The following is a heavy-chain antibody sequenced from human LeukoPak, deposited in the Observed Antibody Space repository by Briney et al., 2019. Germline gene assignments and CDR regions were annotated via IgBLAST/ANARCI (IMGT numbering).Heavy chain of an antibody. CDR1: GYSISSGYY. D-gene: IGHD2-2*01. CDR3: ARIVVRYYMDV. J-gene: IGHJ6*03. Sequence: PSETLSLTCTVSGYSISSGYYWGWIRQPPGKGLEWIGSIYHSGSTHYNASLKSRVTISVDTSKRHFSLKLSSVTAADTAVYYCARIVVRYYMDVWGKGTTVTVSS. CDR2: IYHSGST. V-gene: IGHV4-38-2*02.